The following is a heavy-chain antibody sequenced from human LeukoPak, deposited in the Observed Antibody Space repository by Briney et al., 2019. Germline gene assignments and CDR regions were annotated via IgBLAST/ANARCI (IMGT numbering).Heavy chain of an antibody. D-gene: IGHD6-19*01. Sequence: PGGSLRLSCAASGFTFSSYGMHWVRQAPGKGLEWVAVISQDRSITYYADSVKGRFTISRDNSQNTLYLQMNSLRGEDTALYYCARSGIAVTGRNQPAQMLYYFDDWGQGTLVTVSS. CDR3: ARSGIAVTGRNQPAQMLYYFDD. V-gene: IGHV3-30*05. CDR1: GFTFSSYG. J-gene: IGHJ4*02. CDR2: ISQDRSIT.